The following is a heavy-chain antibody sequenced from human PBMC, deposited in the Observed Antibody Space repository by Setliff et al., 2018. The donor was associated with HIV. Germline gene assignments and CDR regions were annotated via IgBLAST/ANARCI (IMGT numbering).Heavy chain of an antibody. CDR2: ISGGGGST. D-gene: IGHD3-10*01. J-gene: IGHJ5*01. CDR3: ARRTSVGSLA. CDR1: GFTFSSYA. Sequence: PGGSLRLSCAASGFTFSSYAMTWVRQGPGKGLEWVSGISGGGGSTYYAAAVKGRFTISRDNSKNTLYLQMNSLRAEDTAVYYCARRTSVGSLAWGQGTLVTV. V-gene: IGHV3-23*01.